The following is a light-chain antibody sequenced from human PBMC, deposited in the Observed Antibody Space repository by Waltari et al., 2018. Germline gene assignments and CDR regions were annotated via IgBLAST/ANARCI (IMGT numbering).Light chain of an antibody. V-gene: IGKV3-15*01. CDR3: QQYNNWPTWT. Sequence: EIVMTQSPATLSVSPGERATLSCRASQSVSSNLAWYQQKPGQAPRLLIYGASTRATGIPGRFSGSGSGKEFTLTISSLQSEDFAVYYCQQYNNWPTWTFGQGTKVEIK. J-gene: IGKJ1*01. CDR1: QSVSSN. CDR2: GAS.